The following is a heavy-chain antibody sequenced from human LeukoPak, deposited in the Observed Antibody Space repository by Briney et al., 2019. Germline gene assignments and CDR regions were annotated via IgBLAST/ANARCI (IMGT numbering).Heavy chain of an antibody. J-gene: IGHJ4*02. D-gene: IGHD6-13*01. CDR1: GYTFTGYY. V-gene: IGHV1-2*02. CDR2: INPNSGGT. CDR3: ARRDTAAGTSMFAY. Sequence: EASVKVSCTASGYTFTGYYMHWVRQAPGQGLEWMGWINPNSGGTNYAQKFQGRVTMTRDTSISTAYMELSRLRSDDTAVYYCARRDTAAGTSMFAYWGQGTLVTVSS.